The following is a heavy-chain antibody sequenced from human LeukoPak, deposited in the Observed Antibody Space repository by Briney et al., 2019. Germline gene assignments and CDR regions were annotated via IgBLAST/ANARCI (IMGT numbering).Heavy chain of an antibody. CDR1: GGSISTYY. D-gene: IGHD6-13*01. J-gene: IGHJ4*02. V-gene: IGHV4-59*01. Sequence: SETLSLTCTVSGGSISTYYWNWIRQSPGKGLEYIGNIYYSGTTNYNPSLKSRVTISVDMSENQFSLELISVTAADTAVYYCARSVGHSSSWSLWGQGTLVTVSS. CDR3: ARSVGHSSSWSL. CDR2: IYYSGTT.